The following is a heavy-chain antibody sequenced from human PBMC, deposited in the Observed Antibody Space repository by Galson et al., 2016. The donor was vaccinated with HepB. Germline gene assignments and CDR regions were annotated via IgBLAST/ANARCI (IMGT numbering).Heavy chain of an antibody. Sequence: SLRLSCAASGFTFSNGWMSWVRQAPGKGLEWVGRINVRSYDGTTDYAAPVKGRFTISRDDSKNTLYLQMNSLKSEDTGVYYCSGSGDYYYAMDVWGPGTTVTVSS. CDR2: INVRSYDGTT. CDR3: SGSGDYYYAMDV. D-gene: IGHD3-10*01. V-gene: IGHV3-15*01. J-gene: IGHJ6*02. CDR1: GFTFSNGW.